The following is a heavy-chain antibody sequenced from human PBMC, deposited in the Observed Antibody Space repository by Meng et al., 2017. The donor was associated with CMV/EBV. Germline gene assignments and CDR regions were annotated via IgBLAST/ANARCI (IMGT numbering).Heavy chain of an antibody. CDR1: VGTVSSYA. CDR3: ARNQPSRGWSHEDY. Sequence: QVHVVQPWAEMKKPGSSVKVSGKASVGTVSSYAISWVRQAPGQGLEWMGGIIPIFGTANYAQKFQGRVTITADESTSTAYMELSSLRSEDTAVYYCARNQPSRGWSHEDYWGQGTLVTVSS. V-gene: IGHV1-69*12. CDR2: IIPIFGTA. D-gene: IGHD2-15*01. J-gene: IGHJ4*02.